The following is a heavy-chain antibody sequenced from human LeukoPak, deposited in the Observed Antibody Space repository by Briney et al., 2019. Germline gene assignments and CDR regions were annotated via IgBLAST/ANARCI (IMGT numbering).Heavy chain of an antibody. CDR2: FDPEDGET. D-gene: IGHD1-14*01. V-gene: IGHV1-24*01. CDR1: GYTLTELS. Sequence: ASVKVSCKVSGYTLTELSMHWVRQAPGKGLEWMGGFDPEDGETIYAQKFQGRVTMTEDTSTDTAYMDLSSLRSKDTAVYYCVKPAHARGGPWFDPWGQGTLVTVSS. CDR3: VKPAHARGGPWFDP. J-gene: IGHJ5*02.